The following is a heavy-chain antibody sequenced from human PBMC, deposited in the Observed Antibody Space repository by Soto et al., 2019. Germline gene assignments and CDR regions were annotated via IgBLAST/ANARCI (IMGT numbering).Heavy chain of an antibody. CDR1: VGSISSSSYY. CDR2: IYYSGST. CDR3: ARHGAGYCSGGSCYSAFDI. J-gene: IGHJ3*02. V-gene: IGHV4-39*01. D-gene: IGHD2-15*01. Sequence: QLQLQESGPGLVKPSETLSLTCTVSVGSISSSSYYWGWIRQPPGKGLEWIGSIYYSGSTYYNPSLKSRVTISVDTSMNQFSLKLSSVTAADTAVYYCARHGAGYCSGGSCYSAFDIWGQGTMVTVSS.